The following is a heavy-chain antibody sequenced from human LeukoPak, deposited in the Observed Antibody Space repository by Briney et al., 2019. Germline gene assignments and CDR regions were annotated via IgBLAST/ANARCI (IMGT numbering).Heavy chain of an antibody. CDR3: ARDKGEGIYYFYMDV. Sequence: GGSLRLSCGASGFNFSSYAMHWVRQAPGKGLDWVAITSQDVRNNFYADSVQGRFTISRDNSKNTVYLQMNRLRVEDTAVYFCARDKGEGIYYFYMDVWGKGTTVTVPS. CDR1: GFNFSSYA. V-gene: IGHV3-30-3*01. CDR2: TSQDVRNN. J-gene: IGHJ6*03. D-gene: IGHD3-16*01.